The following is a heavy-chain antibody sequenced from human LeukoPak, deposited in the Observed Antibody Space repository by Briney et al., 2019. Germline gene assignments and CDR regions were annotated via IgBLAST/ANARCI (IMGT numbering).Heavy chain of an antibody. CDR2: INQSGST. Sequence: SETLSLTCAVYSGSFSNYYWSWIRQPPGKGLEWIGEINQSGSTNYNPSLKSRVTISVDTSKNHFSLKLSSVTAADTAVYYCARRVVVPAATYFDYWGQGTLVTVSS. CDR1: SGSFSNYY. V-gene: IGHV4-34*01. J-gene: IGHJ4*02. CDR3: ARRVVVPAATYFDY. D-gene: IGHD2-2*01.